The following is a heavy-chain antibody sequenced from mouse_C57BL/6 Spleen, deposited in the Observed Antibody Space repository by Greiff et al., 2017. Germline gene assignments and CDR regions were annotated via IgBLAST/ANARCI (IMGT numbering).Heavy chain of an antibody. CDR2: IYPRSGNT. Sequence: VQLQQSGAELVRPGASVKLSCKASGYTFSSYGISWVQQSPGQGLEWIGEIYPRSGNTYYTDTVKGKVTLTADKANSTAYMELRSLTSEDSAVYFCARAGYYSSYVYLFDYWGQGTTLTVSS. D-gene: IGHD2-5*01. V-gene: IGHV1-81*01. CDR1: GYTFSSYG. CDR3: ARAGYYSSYVYLFDY. J-gene: IGHJ2*01.